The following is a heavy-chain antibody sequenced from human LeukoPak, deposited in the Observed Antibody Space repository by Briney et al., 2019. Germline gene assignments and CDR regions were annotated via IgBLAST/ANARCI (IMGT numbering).Heavy chain of an antibody. CDR1: GFTFDDYA. V-gene: IGHV3-9*01. CDR3: AKVSYDYVWGSYRYGYYFDY. J-gene: IGHJ4*02. Sequence: GRSLRLSCAASGFTFDDYAMHWGRQAPGKGLEWVSGISWNSGSIGYADSVKGRFTISRDNAKNSLYLQMNSLRAEDTALYYCAKVSYDYVWGSYRYGYYFDYWGQGTLVTVSS. D-gene: IGHD3-16*02. CDR2: ISWNSGSI.